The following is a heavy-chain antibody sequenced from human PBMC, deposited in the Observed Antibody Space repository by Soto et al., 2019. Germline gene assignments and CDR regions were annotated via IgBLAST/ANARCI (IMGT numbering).Heavy chain of an antibody. CDR2: ISGSGGST. D-gene: IGHD3-3*01. J-gene: IGHJ4*02. V-gene: IGHV3-23*01. Sequence: GGSLRLSCAASGFTFSSYAMSWVRQAPGKGLEWVSAISGSGGSTYYADSVKGRFTISRDNSKNTLYLQMNSLRAEDTAVYYCAKDQATILRFETATDYWGQGTLVTVSS. CDR1: GFTFSSYA. CDR3: AKDQATILRFETATDY.